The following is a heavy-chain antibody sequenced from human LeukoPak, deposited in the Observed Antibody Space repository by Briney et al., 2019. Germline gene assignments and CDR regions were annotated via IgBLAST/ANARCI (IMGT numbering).Heavy chain of an antibody. J-gene: IGHJ5*02. CDR1: GYSFTSYW. CDR2: IYPGDSDT. D-gene: IGHD3-16*02. Sequence: GESLKISGKGSGYSFTSYWIGWVGQMPGKGLEWMGIIYPGDSDTSYSPSSQGQVTISADKSISTAYLQWSSLKASDTAMYYCARTLTIVHGWFDPWGQGTLVTVSS. CDR3: ARTLTIVHGWFDP. V-gene: IGHV5-51*01.